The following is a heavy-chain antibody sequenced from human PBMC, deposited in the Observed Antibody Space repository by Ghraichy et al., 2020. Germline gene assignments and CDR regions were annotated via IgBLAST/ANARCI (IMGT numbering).Heavy chain of an antibody. CDR1: GFGFSNYA. V-gene: IGHV3-23*01. CDR3: AKDRDCNATACYVGGNWFDP. Sequence: GGSLRLSCVASGFGFSNYAMSWVRQAPGKGLEWVSAISSSGGNTYYADTVKGRFTISRDNSKNTLFLQVNGLRAEDTAIYYCAKDRDCNATACYVGGNWFDPWGQGTLVTVCS. D-gene: IGHD2-2*01. CDR2: ISSSGGNT. J-gene: IGHJ5*02.